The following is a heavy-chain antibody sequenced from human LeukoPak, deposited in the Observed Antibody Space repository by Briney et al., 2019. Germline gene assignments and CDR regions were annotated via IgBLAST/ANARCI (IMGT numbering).Heavy chain of an antibody. D-gene: IGHD2-15*01. CDR1: GFPFDEYA. V-gene: IGHV3-9*01. Sequence: GGSLRLSCAASGFPFDEYAMHWLRQAPGKGLEWVSGISYTSETKGYVDSVKGRFTISRDNSKNSLYLQMNSLRAEDTALYYCAKDRGGSSQLGDAFDVWGHGTMVTVSS. CDR2: ISYTSETK. J-gene: IGHJ3*01. CDR3: AKDRGGSSQLGDAFDV.